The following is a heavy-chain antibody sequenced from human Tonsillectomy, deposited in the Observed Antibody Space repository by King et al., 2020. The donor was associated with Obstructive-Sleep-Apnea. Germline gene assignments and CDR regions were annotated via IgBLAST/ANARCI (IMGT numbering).Heavy chain of an antibody. CDR2: IYYSGST. CDR3: ATSGYSYGPLDY. V-gene: IGHV4-59*08. CDR1: GGSISSYY. D-gene: IGHD5-18*01. J-gene: IGHJ4*02. Sequence: QLQESGPGLVKPSETLSLTCIVSGGSISSYYWSWIRQPPGKGLEWIGYIYYSGSTNYNPSLKSRVTISVETSKNQFSLKLSSVTAADTAVYYCATSGYSYGPLDYWGQGTLVTVSS.